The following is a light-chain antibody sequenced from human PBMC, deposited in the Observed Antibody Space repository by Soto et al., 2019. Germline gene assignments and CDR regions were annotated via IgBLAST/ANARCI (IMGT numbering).Light chain of an antibody. V-gene: IGKV3-20*01. J-gene: IGKJ1*01. CDR2: GAS. CDR1: QSVSSSY. Sequence: EIVLTQSPGTLSLSPGETATLSCRASQSVSSSYLAWYQQKPGQAPRLLIYGASSRATGIPDRFSGSGSGTDLTLTISRLEPEDFAVYYCQQYGSSQTFGQGTKVDIK. CDR3: QQYGSSQT.